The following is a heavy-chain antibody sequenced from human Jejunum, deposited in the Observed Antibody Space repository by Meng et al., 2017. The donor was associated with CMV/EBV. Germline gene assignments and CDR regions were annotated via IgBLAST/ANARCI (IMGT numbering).Heavy chain of an antibody. CDR3: ARVPSSSGCNWFDP. D-gene: IGHD6-6*01. CDR2: IYYRGST. CDR1: GSISSGDYY. J-gene: IGHJ5*02. V-gene: IGHV4-30-4*08. Sequence: GSISSGDYYGSWIRQPPGKGLEWVAYIYYRGSTYYNPSLKSRLTISVDASKNHFSLNLSSVTAADTAVYYCARVPSSSGCNWFDPWGQGILVTVSS.